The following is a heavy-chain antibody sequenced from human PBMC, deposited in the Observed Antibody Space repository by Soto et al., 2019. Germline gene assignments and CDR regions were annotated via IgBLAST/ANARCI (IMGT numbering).Heavy chain of an antibody. D-gene: IGHD5-18*01. CDR3: ARDSSKYTYGSFYFDY. CDR1: GFTFSNYG. Sequence: GGSLRLSCAASGFTFSNYGINWVRQAPGRGLEWISFISYSSATIHYADSVRGRFTISRDNANNSLYLEMSSLRDEDTAVYFCARDSSKYTYGSFYFDYWGQGTLVTVSS. V-gene: IGHV3-48*02. CDR2: ISYSSATI. J-gene: IGHJ4*02.